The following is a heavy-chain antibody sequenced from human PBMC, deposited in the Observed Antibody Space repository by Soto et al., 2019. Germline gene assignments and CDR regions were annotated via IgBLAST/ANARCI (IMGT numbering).Heavy chain of an antibody. CDR3: AKGGLYISSWYEGY. V-gene: IGHV3-23*01. Sequence: EVQLLASGGALVQPGGSLRLSCAASGLTFSSYARSWVRQAPGKGLEWVSSISASGDSTHNADSVKGRFAISRDNSKNTLELELNSLTADDTAVYYCAKGGLYISSWYEGYWGKGTLVTVSS. CDR1: GLTFSSYA. CDR2: ISASGDST. J-gene: IGHJ4*02. D-gene: IGHD6-13*01.